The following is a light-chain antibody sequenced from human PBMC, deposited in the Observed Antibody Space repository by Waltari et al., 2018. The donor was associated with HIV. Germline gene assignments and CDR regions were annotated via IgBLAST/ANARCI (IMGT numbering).Light chain of an antibody. V-gene: IGKV3-15*01. CDR1: QTMATN. Sequence: EIVMTQSPATLSVSPGERATLSCRASQTMATNLAWYQQRPGQAPRPLMYDASARATDIPARFSGSGSGTEFTLTISSLQSEDFAVYYCQQYNNWPRTFGQGTKVEI. CDR3: QQYNNWPRT. CDR2: DAS. J-gene: IGKJ1*01.